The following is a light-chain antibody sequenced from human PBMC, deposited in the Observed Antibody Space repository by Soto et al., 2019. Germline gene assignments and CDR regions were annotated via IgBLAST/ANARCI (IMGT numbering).Light chain of an antibody. V-gene: IGLV2-14*01. CDR2: EVS. CDR3: TSFTTTNIWV. CDR1: SSDIGVYNY. Sequence: QSAQTQPASVSGSPGQSITISCTGTSSDIGVYNYVSWYQQHPGKAPKLVICEVSNRPSGVSSRFSGSKSGNTASLTISGLRAEDEADYYCTSFTTTNIWVFGGGTKVTVL. J-gene: IGLJ3*02.